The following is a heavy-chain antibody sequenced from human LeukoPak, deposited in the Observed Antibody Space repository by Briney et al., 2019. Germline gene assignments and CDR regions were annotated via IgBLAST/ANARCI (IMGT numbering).Heavy chain of an antibody. CDR2: IQQDGREK. V-gene: IGHV3-7*01. J-gene: IGHJ4*02. CDR1: VFTFRNYW. Sequence: PGGSQGLSCVSSVFTFRNYWKSWVPQAPGKGVEWVANIQQDGREKYYVDSVKGRFTISRDNAKNSLYLQMNSLRAEDTAVYYCARKNGLDYWGQGTLVTVSS. CDR3: ARKNGLDY.